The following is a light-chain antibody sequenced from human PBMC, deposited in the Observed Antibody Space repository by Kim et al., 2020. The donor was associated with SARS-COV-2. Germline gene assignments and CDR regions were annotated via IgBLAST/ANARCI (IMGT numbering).Light chain of an antibody. Sequence: EIVMTQSPATLSVSPGERATLSCRASQSVSSNFSWYQQKPGQAPRLLIYGASARATGIPARSSGSGSGTAFTLTISSLQSEDFAVYYCQQYNNWPRTFGQGTKVDIK. CDR3: QQYNNWPRT. J-gene: IGKJ1*01. CDR2: GAS. V-gene: IGKV3-15*01. CDR1: QSVSSN.